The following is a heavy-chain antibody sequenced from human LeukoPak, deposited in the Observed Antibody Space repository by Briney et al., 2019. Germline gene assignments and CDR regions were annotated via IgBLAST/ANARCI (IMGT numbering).Heavy chain of an antibody. V-gene: IGHV1-2*02. D-gene: IGHD6-13*01. J-gene: IGHJ4*02. CDR2: INPNGGGT. CDR3: ARDPTGIAAADQLDY. Sequence: ASVKVSCKASGYTFTGYYLQWVRQAPGQGLEWMGWINPNGGGTNYVRKFQGRVTLTRDTSISTAYMELSWLRSDDTAVYYCARDPTGIAAADQLDYWGQGTLVTVSS. CDR1: GYTFTGYY.